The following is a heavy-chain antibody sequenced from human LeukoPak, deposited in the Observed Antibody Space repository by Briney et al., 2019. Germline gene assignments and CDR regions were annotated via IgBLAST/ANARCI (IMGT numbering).Heavy chain of an antibody. CDR3: AKDFPREGGYYYYGMDV. Sequence: PGGSLRLSCAASGFTFSTYGMHWVRQAPGKGLEWLAVIWYDGSNIYYADPVKGRFAISRDNSKNTLYLQMNSLRAEDTAVYYCAKDFPREGGYYYYGMDVWGQGTTVTVSS. D-gene: IGHD3-16*01. CDR2: IWYDGSNI. V-gene: IGHV3-30*02. CDR1: GFTFSTYG. J-gene: IGHJ6*02.